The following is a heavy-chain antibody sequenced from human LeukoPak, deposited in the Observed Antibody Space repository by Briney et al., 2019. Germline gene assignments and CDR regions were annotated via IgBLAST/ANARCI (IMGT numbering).Heavy chain of an antibody. CDR3: ARGTYGGTGN. D-gene: IGHD4-23*01. CDR1: GGSISAYY. Sequence: NPSETLSLTCSVSGGSISAYYWSWLRQPPRKRLEWVGNIYDSESPDFNPSLNYNPSLKRRASISVDTSKNQFFLRLSSVTAADTAVYYCARGTYGGTGNWGQGTLVTVSS. CDR2: IYDSESPDFNPSL. V-gene: IGHV4-59*01. J-gene: IGHJ4*02.